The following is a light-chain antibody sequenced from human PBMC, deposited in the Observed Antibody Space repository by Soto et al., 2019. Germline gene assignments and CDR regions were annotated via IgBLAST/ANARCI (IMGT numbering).Light chain of an antibody. V-gene: IGKV3-15*01. CDR1: QSVSSN. J-gene: IGKJ2*02. CDR3: QQYNNWPPWT. CDR2: GAS. Sequence: EIVMTQSPATLSVSPGERATLSCRASQSVSSNLAWYQQKPGQAPRLLIYGASTRATGIPARFSGSGSGTEFTLTISSLQSEDCAVYYCQQYNNWPPWTFGQGTKREIK.